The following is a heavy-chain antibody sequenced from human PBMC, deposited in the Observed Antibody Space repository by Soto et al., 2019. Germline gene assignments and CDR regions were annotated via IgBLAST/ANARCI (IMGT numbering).Heavy chain of an antibody. J-gene: IGHJ4*02. Sequence: QVQLVQSGAEVKNPEASVKVSCKAPGGTFSTYAISWVRQATGQGLEWMGGIIPMFGTAKYAQRFQERVTITAYESTNTVYMALSSLRSEDTAVYFCASGIQLWLRRINNGYSGWGQGTLVTVYS. D-gene: IGHD5-18*01. V-gene: IGHV1-69*12. CDR2: IIPMFGTA. CDR3: ASGIQLWLRRINNGYSG. CDR1: GGTFSTYA.